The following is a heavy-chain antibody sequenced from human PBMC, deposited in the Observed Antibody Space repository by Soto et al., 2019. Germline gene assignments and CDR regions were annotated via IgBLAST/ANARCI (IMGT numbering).Heavy chain of an antibody. V-gene: IGHV4-61*08. CDR1: GGSISSGGYY. CDR3: ARDLWGYCGTDCYPLDV. J-gene: IGHJ6*02. CDR2: INHSGST. Sequence: PSETLSLTCAVSGGSISSGGYYWSWIRQPPGKGLGWIGEINHSGSTIYNPSLKSRVTISVDTSKNQFSLKLNSLTAADTAVYYCARDLWGYCGTDCYPLDVWGQGTTVTVSS. D-gene: IGHD2-21*02.